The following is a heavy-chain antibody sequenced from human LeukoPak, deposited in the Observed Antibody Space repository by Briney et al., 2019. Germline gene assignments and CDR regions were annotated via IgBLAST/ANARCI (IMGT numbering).Heavy chain of an antibody. Sequence: GGSLRLSCAASGFTFTSYAMSWVRQAPGKGLEWVSVIYSGGSTYYADSVKGRFTISRDNSKNTLYLQMNSLRAEDTAVYCCARAPARRHYYYYGMDVWGQGTTVTVSS. V-gene: IGHV3-53*01. CDR2: IYSGGST. CDR3: ARAPARRHYYYYGMDV. J-gene: IGHJ6*02. CDR1: GFTFTSYA.